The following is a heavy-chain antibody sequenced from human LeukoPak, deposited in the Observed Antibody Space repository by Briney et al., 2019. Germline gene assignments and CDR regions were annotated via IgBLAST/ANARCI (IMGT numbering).Heavy chain of an antibody. D-gene: IGHD3-3*01. CDR3: ASTVFGVTYNRFDP. V-gene: IGHV4-61*02. CDR2: FHTSGGT. CDR1: GASISSGSYF. Sequence: PSETLSLTCTVSGASISSGSYFWSWVRQPAGKALEWIGRFHTSGGTNYNPSLESRVTISVDTSKNQFSLKLTSVTAADTAIYYCASTVFGVTYNRFDPWGQGTLVTVSS. J-gene: IGHJ5*02.